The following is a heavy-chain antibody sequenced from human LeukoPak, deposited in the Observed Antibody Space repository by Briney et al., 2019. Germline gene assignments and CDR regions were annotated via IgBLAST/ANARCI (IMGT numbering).Heavy chain of an antibody. CDR3: AKWQGVGAAGHFDY. V-gene: IGHV3-33*06. CDR1: GFTVSSTA. D-gene: IGHD6-13*01. CDR2: IWYDGTNK. Sequence: PGSSLRLSCAVSGFTVSSTAMYWVRQAPGKGLEWVAVIWYDGTNKFHADSVKGRFTISRDNSKNMLYLQMNSLRVEDTAVYYCAKWQGVGAAGHFDYWGQGSLVIVSS. J-gene: IGHJ4*02.